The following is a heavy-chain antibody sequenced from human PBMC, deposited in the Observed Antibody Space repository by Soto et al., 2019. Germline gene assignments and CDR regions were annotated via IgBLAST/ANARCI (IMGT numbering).Heavy chain of an antibody. V-gene: IGHV1-69*13. CDR2: IIPIFGTA. D-gene: IGHD3-9*01. CDR1: GYTFTSYG. Sequence: SVKVSCKASGYTFTSYGISWVRQAPGQGLEWMGGIIPIFGTANYAQKFQGRVTITADESTSTAYMELSSLRSEDTAVYYCARGVRYFDWLLYPHSYYYGMDVWGQGTTVTVSS. J-gene: IGHJ6*02. CDR3: ARGVRYFDWLLYPHSYYYGMDV.